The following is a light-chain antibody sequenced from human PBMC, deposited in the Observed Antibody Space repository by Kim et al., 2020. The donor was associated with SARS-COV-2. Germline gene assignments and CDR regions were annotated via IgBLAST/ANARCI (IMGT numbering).Light chain of an antibody. V-gene: IGKV3-20*01. CDR3: QQYGSSRWT. CDR2: GAS. Sequence: EIVLTQSPGTLSLFPGERANLSCRASQSVSSSYLAWYQQKPGQAPRLLIYGASSRATGIPDRFSGSGSGTDFTLTISGLEPEDFAVYYCQQYGSSRWTFGQGTNVDIK. CDR1: QSVSSSY. J-gene: IGKJ1*01.